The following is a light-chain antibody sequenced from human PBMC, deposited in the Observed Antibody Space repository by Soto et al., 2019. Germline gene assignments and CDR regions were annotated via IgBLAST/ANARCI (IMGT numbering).Light chain of an antibody. CDR3: QQYNNWPPWT. CDR1: QRVSSN. J-gene: IGKJ1*01. Sequence: EIVMTQSPATLSVSPGERATLSCRASQRVSSNLAWYQQKPGQAPRLLIYGASTRATGIPARFSGSGSETEFTLTISSLQSEDFAVYYRQQYNNWPPWTFGQGTKVAIK. V-gene: IGKV3-15*01. CDR2: GAS.